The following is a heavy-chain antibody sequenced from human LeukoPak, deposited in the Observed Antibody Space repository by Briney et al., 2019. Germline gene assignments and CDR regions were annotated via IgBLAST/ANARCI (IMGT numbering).Heavy chain of an antibody. J-gene: IGHJ4*02. CDR1: GFTFSSYA. V-gene: IGHV3-30-3*01. Sequence: GGSLRLSCAASGFTFSSYAMHWVRQAPGKGLEWVAVISYDGSNKYYADSVKGRFTISRDNSKNTLYLQMNSLRAEDTAVYYCARSYDRVQVWYYFDYWGQGTLVTVSS. D-gene: IGHD5-12*01. CDR2: ISYDGSNK. CDR3: ARSYDRVQVWYYFDY.